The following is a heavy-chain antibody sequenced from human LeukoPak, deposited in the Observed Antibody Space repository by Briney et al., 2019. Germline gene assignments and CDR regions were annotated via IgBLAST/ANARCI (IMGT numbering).Heavy chain of an antibody. D-gene: IGHD2-15*01. J-gene: IGHJ4*02. CDR1: GGSISSSSYY. Sequence: SETLSLTCTVSGGSISSSSYYWSWIRQPPGKGLEWIGEINHSGSTNYNPSLKSRVTISVDTSKNQFSLKLSSVTAADTAVYYCARGRRRWFDYWGQGTLVTVSS. CDR3: ARGRRRWFDY. V-gene: IGHV4-39*07. CDR2: INHSGST.